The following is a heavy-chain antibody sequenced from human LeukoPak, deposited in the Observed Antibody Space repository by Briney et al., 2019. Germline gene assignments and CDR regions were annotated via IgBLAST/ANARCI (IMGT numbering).Heavy chain of an antibody. CDR1: GGSISSYY. J-gene: IGHJ4*02. CDR2: IYTSGST. V-gene: IGHV4-4*07. D-gene: IGHD2-2*01. CDR3: ARMQGTFCSTSCYLLYYFDY. Sequence: TSSETLSLTCTVSGGSISSYYWSWIRQPAGKGLEWIGRIYTSGSTNYNPSLKSRVTMSVDTSKNQFSLKLSSVTAADTAVYYCARMQGTFCSTSCYLLYYFDYWGQGTLVTVSS.